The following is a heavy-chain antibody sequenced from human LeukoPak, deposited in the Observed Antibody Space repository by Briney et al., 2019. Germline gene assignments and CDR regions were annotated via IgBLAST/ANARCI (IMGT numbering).Heavy chain of an antibody. CDR2: IKSKTNGETT. D-gene: IGHD4-23*01. Sequence: PGGSLRLSCAASGFTFSNAWMSWVRQAPGKGLEWVGRIKSKTNGETTDYAAPVKGRFTISRDDSKNTLYLQMNSLKTEDTAVYYCTTDYGGFGGQGTLVTVSS. CDR1: GFTFSNAW. V-gene: IGHV3-15*01. CDR3: TTDYGGF. J-gene: IGHJ4*02.